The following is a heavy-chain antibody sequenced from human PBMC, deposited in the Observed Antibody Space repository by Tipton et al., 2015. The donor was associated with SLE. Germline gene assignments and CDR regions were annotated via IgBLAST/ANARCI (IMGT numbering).Heavy chain of an antibody. D-gene: IGHD4-11*01. CDR2: IYYSGST. Sequence: TLSLTCTVSGGSISSSNYYWGWIRQPPGKGLEWIGSIYYSGSTYYNPSLKSRVSISVDTSKNQFSLKLRSLTAADSAMYFCARMDYSQFQLLYFESWGQGILVTVSS. V-gene: IGHV4-39*07. CDR3: ARMDYSQFQLLYFES. CDR1: GGSISSSNYY. J-gene: IGHJ4*02.